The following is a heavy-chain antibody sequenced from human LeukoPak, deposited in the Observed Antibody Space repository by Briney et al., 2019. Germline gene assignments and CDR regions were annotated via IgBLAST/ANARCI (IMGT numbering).Heavy chain of an antibody. Sequence: GGSLRHSCAAPGFAVSSNDMSWVRQAPGKGLKWVSTIYVGGRTYYADSVKGRFTISRDDSKNTVYLQMNSLRAEDTGTYFCARDLGDGEFDSWGQGTLVTVSS. CDR1: GFAVSSND. CDR3: ARDLGDGEFDS. V-gene: IGHV3-53*01. J-gene: IGHJ4*02. D-gene: IGHD3-10*01. CDR2: IYVGGRT.